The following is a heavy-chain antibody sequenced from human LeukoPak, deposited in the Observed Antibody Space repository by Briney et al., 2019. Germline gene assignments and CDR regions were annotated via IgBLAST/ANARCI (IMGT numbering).Heavy chain of an antibody. CDR3: ARPYYYDSRIDP. V-gene: IGHV4-30-4*01. D-gene: IGHD3-22*01. J-gene: IGHJ5*02. CDR2: TYYSGST. CDR1: GGSISSGDYY. Sequence: SGTLSLTSTVSGGSISSGDYYWSWIRQPPGKGLEWIGYTYYSGSTYYNPSLKSRATISVDTSKNQFSLKLTSVTAADTAVYYCARPYYYDSRIDPWGQGTLVTVSS.